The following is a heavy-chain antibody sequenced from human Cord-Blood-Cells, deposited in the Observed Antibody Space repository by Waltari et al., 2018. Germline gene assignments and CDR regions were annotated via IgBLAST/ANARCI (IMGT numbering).Heavy chain of an antibody. V-gene: IGHV4-34*01. CDR2: INHSGST. D-gene: IGHD3-9*01. CDR1: GGSFSGYY. CDR3: ARAETYYDILTGYYDY. J-gene: IGHJ4*02. Sequence: QVQLQQWGAGLLKPSETLSLTCAVYGGSFSGYYWSWIRQPPGKGLEWIGEINHSGSTNYIPSLKSRVTISVDTSKNQFSLKLSSVTAADTAVYYCARAETYYDILTGYYDYWGQGTLVTVSS.